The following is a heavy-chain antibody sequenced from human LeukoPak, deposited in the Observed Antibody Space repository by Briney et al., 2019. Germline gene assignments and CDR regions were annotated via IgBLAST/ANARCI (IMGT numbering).Heavy chain of an antibody. CDR3: ASFGLYCGGDCYSERNY. J-gene: IGHJ4*02. CDR2: IIPIFGIA. CDR1: GGTFSSYA. V-gene: IGHV1-69*04. Sequence: GASVKVSCKASGGTFSSYAISWVRQAPGQGLEWMGRIIPIFGIANYAQKFQGRVTITADKSTSTAYMELGSLRSEDTAVYYCASFGLYCGGDCYSERNYWGQGTLVTVSS. D-gene: IGHD2-21*02.